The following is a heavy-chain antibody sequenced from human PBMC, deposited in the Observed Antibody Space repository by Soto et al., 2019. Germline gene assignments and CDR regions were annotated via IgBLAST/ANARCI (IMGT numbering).Heavy chain of an antibody. V-gene: IGHV1-69*01. Sequence: QVQLVQSGAEVKKPGSSVKVSCKASGGTFSSYAISWVRQAPGQGLEWMGGIIRIFGTANYAQKFQGRVTNTADESTSTAYMELSSLRSEDTAVYYCARTGGVMATVIGRAFDIWGQGTMVTVSS. CDR1: GGTFSSYA. CDR2: IIRIFGTA. CDR3: ARTGGVMATVIGRAFDI. D-gene: IGHD5-18*01. J-gene: IGHJ3*02.